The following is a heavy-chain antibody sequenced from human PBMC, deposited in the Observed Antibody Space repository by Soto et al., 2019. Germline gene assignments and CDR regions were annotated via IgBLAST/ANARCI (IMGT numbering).Heavy chain of an antibody. CDR1: GFTFSSYA. D-gene: IGHD2-2*01. V-gene: IGHV3-23*01. J-gene: IGHJ3*02. Sequence: EVQLLESGGGLVQPGGSLRLSCAASGFTFSSYAMSWVRQAPGKGLEWVSAISGSGGSTYYADSVKGRFTISRDNSKNTLYLQMNSLRAEDTAVYYCASLRSPRYCSSTSCPDAVDIWGQGTMVTVSS. CDR3: ASLRSPRYCSSTSCPDAVDI. CDR2: ISGSGGST.